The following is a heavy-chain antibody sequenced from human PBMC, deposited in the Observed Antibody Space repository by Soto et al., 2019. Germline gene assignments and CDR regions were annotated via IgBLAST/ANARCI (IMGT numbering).Heavy chain of an antibody. CDR1: GGSISSGDYY. Sequence: LSLTCTVSGGSISSGDYYWSWIRQPPGKGLEWIGYIYYSGSTYYNPSLKSRLTISVDTSKNQFSLKLSSVTAADTAIYYCARENYGSGSFYKRIDYWGQGTLVTVSS. CDR2: IYYSGST. CDR3: ARENYGSGSFYKRIDY. D-gene: IGHD3-10*01. V-gene: IGHV4-30-4*01. J-gene: IGHJ4*02.